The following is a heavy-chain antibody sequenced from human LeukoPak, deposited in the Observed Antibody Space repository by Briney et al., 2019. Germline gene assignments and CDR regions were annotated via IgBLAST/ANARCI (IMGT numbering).Heavy chain of an antibody. J-gene: IGHJ4*02. V-gene: IGHV6-1*01. CDR3: ARWGFGWSFDF. CDR1: GDSVSSNNAA. D-gene: IGHD6-19*01. CDR2: TYYRSKWYN. Sequence: PSQTLSLTCAISGDSVSSNNAAWGWIRQSPSRGLEWLARTYYRSKWYNDYAVSVESRITVNPDTSKNLLSLQLRSVTPEDTAVYYYARWGFGWSFDFWGRGTLVTVSS.